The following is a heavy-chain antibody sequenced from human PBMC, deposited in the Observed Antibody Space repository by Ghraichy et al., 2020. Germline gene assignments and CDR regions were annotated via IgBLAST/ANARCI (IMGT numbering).Heavy chain of an antibody. CDR2: IRYDGNNK. V-gene: IGHV3-30*02. J-gene: IGHJ5*01. Sequence: GGSLRLSCEASGFTFKNHVMHWVRQAPGKGLEWVAYIRYDGNNKEYAASVRGRFTISRDNSKNTLFLQMNSLRAEDTAFYYCAKDLRDYDSSFYCDSWGQGTLVTVSS. D-gene: IGHD3-22*01. CDR3: AKDLRDYDSSFYCDS. CDR1: GFTFKNHV.